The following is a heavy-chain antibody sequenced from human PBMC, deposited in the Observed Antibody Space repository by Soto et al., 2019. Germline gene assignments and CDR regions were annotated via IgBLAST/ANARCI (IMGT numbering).Heavy chain of an antibody. D-gene: IGHD3-9*01. Sequence: GVLRLSGAASGFTFSSYWMSWVRQAPGKGLEWVANIKQDGSEKYYVDSVKGRFTISRDNAKNSLYLQMNSLRAEDTAVYYCARTPGVLRYFDITNYFDYWGQGTLVTVS. CDR3: ARTPGVLRYFDITNYFDY. CDR2: IKQDGSEK. V-gene: IGHV3-7*01. J-gene: IGHJ4*02. CDR1: GFTFSSYW.